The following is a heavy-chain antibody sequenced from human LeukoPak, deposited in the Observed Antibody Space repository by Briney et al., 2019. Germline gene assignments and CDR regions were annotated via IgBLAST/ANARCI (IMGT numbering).Heavy chain of an antibody. V-gene: IGHV3-66*01. CDR2: IYSGGST. D-gene: IGHD2-15*01. Sequence: PGGSLRLSCAASGFTVSSNYMSWVRQAPGKGLEWASVIYSGGSTYYADSVKGRFTISRDNSKNTLYLQMNSLRAEDTAVYYCARWGDHCSGGSCYFFFDYWGQGTLVTVSS. J-gene: IGHJ4*02. CDR3: ARWGDHCSGGSCYFFFDY. CDR1: GFTVSSNY.